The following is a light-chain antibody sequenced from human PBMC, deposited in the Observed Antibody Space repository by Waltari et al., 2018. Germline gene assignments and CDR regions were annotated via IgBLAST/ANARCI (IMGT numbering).Light chain of an antibody. CDR2: AAS. CDR1: RGISSY. Sequence: DIHLPQSPSYLSAFVGARVTFTCRASRGISSYLAWYQQKPGKAPKLLIYAASTLQSGVPLRFSGSGSGTEFTLTISSLQPEDFATYYCQQVNTYSWTFGQGTKVEIK. V-gene: IGKV1-9*01. CDR3: QQVNTYSWT. J-gene: IGKJ1*01.